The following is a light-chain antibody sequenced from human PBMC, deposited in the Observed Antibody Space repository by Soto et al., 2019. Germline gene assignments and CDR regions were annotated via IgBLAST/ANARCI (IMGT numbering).Light chain of an antibody. V-gene: IGKV2-28*01. CDR1: QSLLHSNGYNY. Sequence: DIVMTQSPLSLPVTPGEPASISCRSSQSLLHSNGYNYLDWYLQKPGQSPQLLIYLGSNRASGVPDRFSGSGSSTDFTLKISRVEAGDVGVYYCMQALQTPAFGQGTRLEIK. J-gene: IGKJ5*01. CDR3: MQALQTPA. CDR2: LGS.